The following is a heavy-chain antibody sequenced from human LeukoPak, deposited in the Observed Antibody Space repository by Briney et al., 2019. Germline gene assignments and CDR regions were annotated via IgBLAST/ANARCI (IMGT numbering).Heavy chain of an antibody. CDR1: GFTFSTYS. V-gene: IGHV3-23*01. Sequence: GGSLRLSCAASGFTFSTYSMNWVRQAPGKGLEWVSAISGSGGSTYYADSVKGRFTISRDNSKNTLYLQMNSLRAEDTAVYYCAKQSGYYVYYYMDVWGKGTTVTVSS. J-gene: IGHJ6*03. CDR2: ISGSGGST. CDR3: AKQSGYYVYYYMDV. D-gene: IGHD3-9*01.